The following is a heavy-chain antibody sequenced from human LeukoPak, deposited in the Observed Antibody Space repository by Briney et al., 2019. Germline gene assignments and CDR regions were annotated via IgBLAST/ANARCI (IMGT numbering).Heavy chain of an antibody. CDR2: ISGDGRDT. V-gene: IGHV3-43*02. CDR3: ARGPYKDFWSGYSDY. Sequence: GGSLRLSCAASGFTFDDFAMHWVRQAPGKGLEWVSLISGDGRDTYYADSVKGRFTISRDNAKNSLYLQMNSLRVADTAVYYCARGPYKDFWSGYSDYWGQGTLVTVSS. CDR1: GFTFDDFA. D-gene: IGHD3-3*01. J-gene: IGHJ4*02.